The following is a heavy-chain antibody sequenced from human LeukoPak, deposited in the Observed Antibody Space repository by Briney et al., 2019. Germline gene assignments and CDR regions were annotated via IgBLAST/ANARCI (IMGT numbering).Heavy chain of an antibody. Sequence: PVRSLRLSSAPSRVTPSGVYMSSGPDSPQKRVGGVSVIYSGGSTYYADYVKGRFTISRDNSKNTLYLQMISLRAEDTAVYYCARGPLAVAGNDYWGEGTLVTVSS. CDR3: ARGPLAVAGNDY. V-gene: IGHV3-66*01. D-gene: IGHD6-19*01. CDR2: IYSGGST. CDR1: RVTPSGVY. J-gene: IGHJ4*02.